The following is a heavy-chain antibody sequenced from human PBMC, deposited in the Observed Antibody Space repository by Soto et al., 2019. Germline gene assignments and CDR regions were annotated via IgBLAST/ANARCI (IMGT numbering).Heavy chain of an antibody. D-gene: IGHD2-2*02. V-gene: IGHV3-30*18. Sequence: QEQLVESGGGVVQPGRSLRLSCAASGFTFNTYGMHWLRQAPGKGLEWVAVISYDGTDKYYVDSVKGRFTISRDNSKNTLYLQMNRLRPEDTAIYYCAKSPNFYCSSPNCYKYYFDFWGQGNLVAVS. CDR1: GFTFNTYG. CDR3: AKSPNFYCSSPNCYKYYFDF. CDR2: ISYDGTDK. J-gene: IGHJ4*02.